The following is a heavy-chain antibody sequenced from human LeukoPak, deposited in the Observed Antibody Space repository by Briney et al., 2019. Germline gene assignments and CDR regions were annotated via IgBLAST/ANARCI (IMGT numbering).Heavy chain of an antibody. CDR1: GFTFSSYS. Sequence: GGSLRLSCAASGFTFSSYSMNWVRQAPGKGLEWVSSISSSSSYIYYADAVKGRFTISRDNAKNSLYLQMNILRAEDTAVYYCARGGSTSCYGGEGFYYYYYMDVWGKGTTVTVSS. CDR2: ISSSSSYI. D-gene: IGHD2-2*01. CDR3: ARGGSTSCYGGEGFYYYYYMDV. J-gene: IGHJ6*03. V-gene: IGHV3-21*01.